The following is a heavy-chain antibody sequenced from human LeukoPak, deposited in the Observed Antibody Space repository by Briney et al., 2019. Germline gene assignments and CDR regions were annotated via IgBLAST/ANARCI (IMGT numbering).Heavy chain of an antibody. Sequence: PGGSLRLSCGASGFTFSSYGMSWVRQAPGKGLEWVSAISGSGGRTQYADSVKGRFTISRDNSKNTLYLQMNSLRAEDTAVYYCVKLVGVGELFWGHFLEDFWGQGTLVTVSS. J-gene: IGHJ4*02. CDR1: GFTFSSYG. CDR2: ISGSGGRT. V-gene: IGHV3-23*01. D-gene: IGHD3-10*01. CDR3: VKLVGVGELFWGHFLEDF.